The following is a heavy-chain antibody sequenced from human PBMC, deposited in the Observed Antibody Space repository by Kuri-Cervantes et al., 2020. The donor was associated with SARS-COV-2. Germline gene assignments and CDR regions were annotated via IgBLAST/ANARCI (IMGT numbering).Heavy chain of an antibody. CDR2: ISGSGGST. Sequence: GESLKISCAASGFTFSSYVMSWVRQAPGKGLERVAGISGSGGSTYYADSVKGRFTISRDNAKNSLYLQMNSLGAEDTAVYYCARNSRGDLQYIYGMDVWGQGPT. V-gene: IGHV3-23*01. D-gene: IGHD3-10*01. J-gene: IGHJ6*02. CDR3: ARNSRGDLQYIYGMDV. CDR1: GFTFSSYV.